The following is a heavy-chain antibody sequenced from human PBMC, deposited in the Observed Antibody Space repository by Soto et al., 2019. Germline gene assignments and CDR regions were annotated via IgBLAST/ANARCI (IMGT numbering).Heavy chain of an antibody. D-gene: IGHD6-13*01. V-gene: IGHV5-51*01. CDR3: ARFTIAAAGTHYYYGMDV. CDR1: GYSFTRYW. CDR2: ISHGDSDT. Sequence: GESLKICCSGSGYSFTRYWHGWVRQMPGKGLECMGIISHGDSDTRYRPSFQGQVTISADKSISNAYLQWGSLKDSYTGMYYCARFTIAAAGTHYYYGMDVWGKGTTVTVSS. J-gene: IGHJ6*04.